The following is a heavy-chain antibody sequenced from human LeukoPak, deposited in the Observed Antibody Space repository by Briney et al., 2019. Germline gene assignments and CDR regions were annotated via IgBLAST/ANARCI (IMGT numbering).Heavy chain of an antibody. D-gene: IGHD3-22*01. V-gene: IGHV3-30*18. CDR3: AKVKYRLGATYYYDSSGL. J-gene: IGHJ4*02. Sequence: PGRSLRLSCAASGFTFSSYGMHWVRQAPGKGLEWVAVISYDGSNKYYADSVKGRFTISRDNSKNTLYLQMNSLRAEDTAVYYCAKVKYRLGATYYYDSSGLRGQGTLVTVSS. CDR1: GFTFSSYG. CDR2: ISYDGSNK.